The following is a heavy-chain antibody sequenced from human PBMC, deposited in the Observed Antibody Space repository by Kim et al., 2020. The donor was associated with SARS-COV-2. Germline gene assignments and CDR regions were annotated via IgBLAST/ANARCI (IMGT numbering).Heavy chain of an antibody. CDR2: IHYSGNP. CDR3: ARISSGLPVYYYGMDV. J-gene: IGHJ6*02. Sequence: SETLSLTCSVSGGSISTYYWSCIRHPPGKGLGWIGYIHYSGNPNSNPSLKSRVTISVDTSKTQSSLKLSSVTAAATAVYYCARISSGLPVYYYGMDVWGQGTTVTVSS. D-gene: IGHD3-22*01. V-gene: IGHV4-59*01. CDR1: GGSISTYY.